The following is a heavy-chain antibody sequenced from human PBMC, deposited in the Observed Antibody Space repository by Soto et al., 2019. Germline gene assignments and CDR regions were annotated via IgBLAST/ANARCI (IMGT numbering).Heavy chain of an antibody. V-gene: IGHV4-31*03. J-gene: IGHJ4*02. Sequence: SETLSLTCTVSGGSISSGGYYWSWIRQHPGKGLEWIGYIYYSGSTYYNPSLKSRVTISVDTSKNQFSLKLSSATAADTAVYYCARVNHYYYYFDSWGQGAMVTVSS. D-gene: IGHD1-26*01. CDR2: IYYSGST. CDR3: ARVNHYYYYFDS. CDR1: GGSISSGGYY.